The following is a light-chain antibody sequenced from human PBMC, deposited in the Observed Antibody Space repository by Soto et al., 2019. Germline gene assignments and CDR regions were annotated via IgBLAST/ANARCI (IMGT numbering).Light chain of an antibody. V-gene: IGKV3-20*01. CDR1: QSVSSSY. CDR2: GAS. CDR3: QQYGSSPWT. J-gene: IGKJ1*01. Sequence: EIVLTQSPGTLSLSPGERATLSCRASQSVSSSYLALYQQKPGQAPRPLIYGASSRAIGIPGRFSGSGSGTDFTLTISRLEPEDFAVYYCQQYGSSPWTFGQGTKVEIK.